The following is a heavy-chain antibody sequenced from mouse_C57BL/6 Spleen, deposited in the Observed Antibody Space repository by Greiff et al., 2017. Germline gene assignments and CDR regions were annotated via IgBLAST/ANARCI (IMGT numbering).Heavy chain of an antibody. D-gene: IGHD2-5*01. CDR1: EYEFPSHD. Sequence: EVKLVESGGGLVQPGESLKLSCVSNEYEFPSHDMSWVRKTPEKRLELVAAINSDGGSTYYPDTMERRFIISRDNTKKTLYLQMSSLRSEDTALYYCARHGAYYSNSYWYLDVWGTGTTVTVSS. J-gene: IGHJ1*03. V-gene: IGHV5-2*01. CDR3: ARHGAYYSNSYWYLDV. CDR2: INSDGGST.